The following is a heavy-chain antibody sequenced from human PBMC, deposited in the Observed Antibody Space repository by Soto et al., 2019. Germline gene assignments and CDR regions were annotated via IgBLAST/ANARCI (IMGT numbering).Heavy chain of an antibody. Sequence: SGAELGKATQRVALACSFRGSSFRNSREGVGWIRQPPGKALEWLALIYWDDDKRYSPSLKSRLTITKDTSKNQVVLTMTNMDPVDTATYYCAHRPPLRYFGWLNWFDPWGQGTLVTVSS. J-gene: IGHJ5*02. CDR2: IYWDDDK. CDR3: AHRPPLRYFGWLNWFDP. CDR1: GSSFRNSREG. D-gene: IGHD3-9*01. V-gene: IGHV2-5*02.